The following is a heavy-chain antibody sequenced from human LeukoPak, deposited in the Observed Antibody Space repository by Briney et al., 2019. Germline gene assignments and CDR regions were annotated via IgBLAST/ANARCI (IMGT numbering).Heavy chain of an antibody. CDR3: ARDDLSGSYYDY. D-gene: IGHD1-26*01. CDR2: ISSSGSTI. J-gene: IGHJ4*02. CDR1: GFTFSSYE. V-gene: IGHV3-48*03. Sequence: PGGSLRLSCAASGFTFSSYEMNWARRAPGKGLEWVSYISSSGSTIYYADSVKGRFTISRDNAKNSLYLQMNSLRAEDTAVYYCARDDLSGSYYDYWGQGTLVTVSS.